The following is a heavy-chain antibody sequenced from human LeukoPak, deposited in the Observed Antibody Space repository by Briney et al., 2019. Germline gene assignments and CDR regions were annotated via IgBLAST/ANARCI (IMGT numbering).Heavy chain of an antibody. CDR1: GFTFSSYG. D-gene: IGHD1-26*01. V-gene: IGHV3-30*18. CDR2: ISYDGSNK. Sequence: GGSLRLSCAASGFTFSSYGMHWVRQAPGKGLEWVAVISYDGSNKYYADSVKGRFTVSRHNSKNTLYLQMNSLRAEDTAVYYCAKDSMGAKGYWGQGTLVTVSS. CDR3: AKDSMGAKGY. J-gene: IGHJ4*02.